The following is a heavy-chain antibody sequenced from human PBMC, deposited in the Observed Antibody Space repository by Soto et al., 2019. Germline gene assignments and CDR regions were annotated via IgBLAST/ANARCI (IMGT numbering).Heavy chain of an antibody. V-gene: IGHV1-18*01. J-gene: IGHJ4*02. Sequence: QVQLVQSGAEVKKPGASVKVSCKASGYTFTSYGISWVRQAPGQGLEWMGWISAYNGNTNYAQKRQGRVTMTTETSTTTAYMERRSLRSDDTALYSCARESSRSRHAYWGQGTLVTVSS. D-gene: IGHD6-13*01. CDR3: ARESSRSRHAY. CDR2: ISAYNGNT. CDR1: GYTFTSYG.